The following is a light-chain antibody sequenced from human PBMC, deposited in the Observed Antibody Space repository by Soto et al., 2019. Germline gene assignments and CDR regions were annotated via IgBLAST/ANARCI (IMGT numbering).Light chain of an antibody. CDR2: DAS. J-gene: IGKJ1*01. Sequence: DIQMTQSPSTLSASVGDGVTITCRASETITTSLAWYQQQPGTAPKVLIYDASTLESGVPSRFSGSGSGTKFTLTISSLQPADFATYYCQQYGSYPRTFGQGTKVDIK. CDR3: QQYGSYPRT. V-gene: IGKV1-5*01. CDR1: ETITTS.